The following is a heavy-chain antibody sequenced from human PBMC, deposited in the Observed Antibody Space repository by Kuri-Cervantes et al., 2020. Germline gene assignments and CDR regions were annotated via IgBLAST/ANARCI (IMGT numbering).Heavy chain of an antibody. CDR1: GFTFSSYG. CDR2: ISYDGSNK. V-gene: IGHV3-30*03. CDR3: ARDGLEILPAAAHFFDY. Sequence: GGSLRLSCAASGFTFSSYGMHWVRQAPGKGLELVAVISYDGSNKYYADSVKGRFTISRDNSKNTLYLQMNSLRAEDTAVYYCARDGLEILPAAAHFFDYWGQGTLVTVSS. J-gene: IGHJ4*02. D-gene: IGHD2-2*01.